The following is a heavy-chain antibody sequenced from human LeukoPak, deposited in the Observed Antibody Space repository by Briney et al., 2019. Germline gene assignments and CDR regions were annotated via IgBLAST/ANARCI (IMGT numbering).Heavy chain of an antibody. CDR2: IYYSGST. CDR1: GGSISSSSYY. J-gene: IGHJ5*02. D-gene: IGHD3-22*01. CDR3: ARDLSPAYYDSSGYYYPEPLGNWFDP. V-gene: IGHV4-39*07. Sequence: PSETLSLTCTVSGGSISSSSYYWGWIRQPPGKGLEWVGGIYYSGSTYYNPSLKSRVTISVDTSKNQFSLKLSSVTAADTAVYYCARDLSPAYYDSSGYYYPEPLGNWFDPWGQGTLVTVSS.